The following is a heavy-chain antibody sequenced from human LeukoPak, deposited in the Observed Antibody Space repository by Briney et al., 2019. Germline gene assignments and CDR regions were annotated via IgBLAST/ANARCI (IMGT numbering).Heavy chain of an antibody. CDR3: ARDGDFYYFDY. V-gene: IGHV4-38-2*02. J-gene: IGHJ4*02. Sequence: SETLSPTCTVSGYSISSGNYWGWIRQPPGKGPEWSGSIYHSGSTYYTPSLKSRVSISVDTSKNQFSLRLSPVTAADTAVYYCARDGDFYYFDYWGQGTLVTVSS. CDR2: IYHSGST. CDR1: GYSISSGNY.